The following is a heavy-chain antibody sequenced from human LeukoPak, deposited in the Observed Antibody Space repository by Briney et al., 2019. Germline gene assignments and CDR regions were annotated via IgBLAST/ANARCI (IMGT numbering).Heavy chain of an antibody. J-gene: IGHJ3*02. V-gene: IGHV3-23*01. CDR3: AKYQGTLYEAFDI. Sequence: GGSLRLSCADAGFTFSSFDRSWVRQAPGKGLDWVSGITGSGGYTYYADSVKGRFTISRDSSKNTMYLQMNSLRAEDTAVYYCAKYQGTLYEAFDICGQATIVTVSS. CDR2: ITGSGGYT. D-gene: IGHD2-8*01. CDR1: GFTFSSFD.